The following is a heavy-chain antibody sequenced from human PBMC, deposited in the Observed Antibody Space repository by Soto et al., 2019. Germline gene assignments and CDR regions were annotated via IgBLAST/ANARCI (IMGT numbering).Heavy chain of an antibody. CDR3: AHVYGGYDNFDY. Sequence: QITLKESGPTLVKPTQTLTLTCSFSGFSLSTSGVGVGWIRQPPGKALEWLALIYWDDDKRYSPSLKSRLTITKDTSKNQVVLTMTNMDPVDTATYYCAHVYGGYDNFDYWGQGTLVTVSS. J-gene: IGHJ4*02. CDR2: IYWDDDK. CDR1: GFSLSTSGVG. D-gene: IGHD5-12*01. V-gene: IGHV2-5*02.